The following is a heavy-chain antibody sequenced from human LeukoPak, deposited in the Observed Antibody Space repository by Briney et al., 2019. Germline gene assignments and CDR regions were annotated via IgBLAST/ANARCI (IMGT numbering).Heavy chain of an antibody. CDR1: GYTFTSYY. D-gene: IGHD4-17*01. Sequence: VASVKVSFKASGYTFTSYYMHWVRQAPGQGLEWMGIINPSGGSTSYAQKFQGRVTMTRDTSINTAYMELSRLKSDDTAIYYCARVSATVPTHWGQGTLLTVSS. J-gene: IGHJ4*02. V-gene: IGHV1-46*01. CDR3: ARVSATVPTH. CDR2: INPSGGST.